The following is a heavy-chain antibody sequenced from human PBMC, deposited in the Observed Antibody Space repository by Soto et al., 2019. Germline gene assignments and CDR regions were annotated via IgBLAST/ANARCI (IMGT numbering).Heavy chain of an antibody. J-gene: IGHJ4*02. CDR3: AKDKVPVVVTAPFDY. CDR1: GFTFSSYC. Sequence: GVSLRLSFAASGFTFSSYCMHWVRQAPGKGLEWVAVISYDGSNKYYADSVKGRFTISRDNSKNTLYLQMNSLRAEDTAVYYCAKDKVPVVVTAPFDYWGQGTLVTVSS. D-gene: IGHD2-21*02. V-gene: IGHV3-30*18. CDR2: ISYDGSNK.